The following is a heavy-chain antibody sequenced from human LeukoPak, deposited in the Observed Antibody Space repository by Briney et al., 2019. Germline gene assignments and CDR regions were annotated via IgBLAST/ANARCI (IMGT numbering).Heavy chain of an antibody. J-gene: IGHJ5*02. CDR1: GGSICSSSYY. D-gene: IGHD2-2*03. Sequence: PSETLSLTCTVSGGSICSSSYYWGWIRQPPGKGLEWIGRIYYSGSTYYDPSLKSRVTISVDTSKNQFSLKLSSVTAADTAVYYCARHVGYCSSTSCYVPRFDPWGQGTLVTVSS. CDR3: ARHVGYCSSTSCYVPRFDP. CDR2: IYYSGST. V-gene: IGHV4-39*01.